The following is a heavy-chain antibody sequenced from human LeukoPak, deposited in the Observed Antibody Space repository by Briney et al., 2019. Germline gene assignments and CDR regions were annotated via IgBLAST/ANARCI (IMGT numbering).Heavy chain of an antibody. V-gene: IGHV1-46*01. CDR3: ARDCLDGDSSGYYDY. Sequence: ASVKVSCKSSGYTFTSYYMHWVRQAPGQGLEWMGIINPSGGSTTYAQKFQGRVTMTRDTSTSTVYMELGSLRSEDTAVYYCARDCLDGDSSGYYDYWGQGTLVTVSS. D-gene: IGHD3-22*01. CDR2: INPSGGST. J-gene: IGHJ4*02. CDR1: GYTFTSYY.